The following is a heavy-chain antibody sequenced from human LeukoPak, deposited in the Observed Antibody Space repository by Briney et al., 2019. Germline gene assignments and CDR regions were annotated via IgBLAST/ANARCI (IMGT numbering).Heavy chain of an antibody. CDR1: GYTFTGYY. CDR3: ARDAIAAAGAGA. J-gene: IGHJ4*02. V-gene: IGHV1-2*02. Sequence: GASVKVSCKASGYTFTGYYMHWVRQAPGQGPEWMGWINPNSGDTDYAQKFQGRVTMTRDTSISTAYLEVSRLTSDDTAVYFCARDAIAAAGAGAWGQGTLVTVSS. D-gene: IGHD6-13*01. CDR2: INPNSGDT.